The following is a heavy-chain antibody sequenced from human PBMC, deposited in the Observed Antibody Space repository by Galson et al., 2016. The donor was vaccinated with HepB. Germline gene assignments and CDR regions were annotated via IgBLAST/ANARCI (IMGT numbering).Heavy chain of an antibody. CDR3: SRDRNFAADT. Sequence: SLRLSCAASKFIFRGFWMQWVRQAPGEGLKWVARINGDGSTTVYADSVKGRFIISRGNVNYILFLQMTSLRAEDTAVYFCSRDRNFAADTWGQGTLVTVSS. CDR2: INGDGSTT. J-gene: IGHJ5*02. V-gene: IGHV3-74*01. CDR1: KFIFRGFW. D-gene: IGHD6-13*01.